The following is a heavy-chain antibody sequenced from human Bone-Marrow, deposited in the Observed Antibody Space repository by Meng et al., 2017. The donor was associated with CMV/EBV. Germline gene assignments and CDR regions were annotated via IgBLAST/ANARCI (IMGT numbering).Heavy chain of an antibody. Sequence: SVKVSCKASGGTFRSYAISWVRQAPGQGLEWMGGIIPILGIANYAQKFQGRVTITADKSTSTAYMELSSLRSEDTAVYYCARDQDSSSSAGSWNDESYGMDVWGQGTTVTVSS. J-gene: IGHJ6*02. CDR3: ARDQDSSSSAGSWNDESYGMDV. V-gene: IGHV1-69*10. CDR2: IIPILGIA. D-gene: IGHD6-6*01. CDR1: GGTFRSYA.